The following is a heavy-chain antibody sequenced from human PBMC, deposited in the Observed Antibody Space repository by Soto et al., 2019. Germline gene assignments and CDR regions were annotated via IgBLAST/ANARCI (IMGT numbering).Heavy chain of an antibody. D-gene: IGHD3-3*01. CDR3: ARFITIFGVVTYYYGMDV. CDR2: IYSGGST. Sequence: GGSLRLSCAASGFTVSSNYMSWVRQAPGKGLEWVSVIYSGGSTYYADSVKGRFTISRDNSKNTLYLQMNSLRAEDTAVYYCARFITIFGVVTYYYGMDVWGQGTTVTVSS. J-gene: IGHJ6*02. CDR1: GFTVSSNY. V-gene: IGHV3-53*01.